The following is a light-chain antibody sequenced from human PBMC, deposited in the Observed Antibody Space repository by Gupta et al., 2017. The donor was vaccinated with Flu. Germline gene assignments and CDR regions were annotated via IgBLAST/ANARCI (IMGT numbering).Light chain of an antibody. V-gene: IGLV2-14*01. CDR1: SSDVGNSNYNY. J-gene: IGLJ1*01. Sequence: QSALTQPASVSGSPGQSITISCTGTSSDVGNSNYNYCSWYQQPPGKVPKLMIYEVSPRASGAAHRFSGSKSGTTASLTISGLQAEAEADYYCSSYTTSSTHVFGTGTKVTVL. CDR2: EVS. CDR3: SSYTTSSTHV.